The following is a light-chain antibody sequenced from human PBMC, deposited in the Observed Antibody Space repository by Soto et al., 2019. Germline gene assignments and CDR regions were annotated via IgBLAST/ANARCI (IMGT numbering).Light chain of an antibody. J-gene: IGKJ1*01. CDR2: LAS. CDR3: HQRQSWPRT. V-gene: IGKV3-11*01. CDR1: QAVNTR. Sequence: EIVLTQSPATLSSFPGDRVTLSCRASQAVNTRLAWYQHKPGQAPRLLIYLASNRAAGVPARFSGSGSGTDFTLTISDAEPEDFAVYYCHQRQSWPRTFGQGTTVDIK.